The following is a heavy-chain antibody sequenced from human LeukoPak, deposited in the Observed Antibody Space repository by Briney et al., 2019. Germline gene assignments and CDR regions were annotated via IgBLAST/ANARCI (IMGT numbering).Heavy chain of an antibody. CDR1: GFTFSTSW. CDR3: ASSHDSAGND. D-gene: IGHD2-15*01. Sequence: GGSLRLSCAASGFTFSTSWMSWVRQAPGKGLEWLANINPDGRATFYVDSVKGRFIISRDNAKNSLFLQMSSLRDDDTALYYCASSHDSAGNDWGQGTVVSVYS. V-gene: IGHV3-7*01. CDR2: INPDGRAT. J-gene: IGHJ1*01.